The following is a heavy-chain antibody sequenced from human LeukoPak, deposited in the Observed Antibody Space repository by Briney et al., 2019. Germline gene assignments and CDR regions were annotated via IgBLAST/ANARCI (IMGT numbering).Heavy chain of an antibody. D-gene: IGHD3-10*01. J-gene: IGHJ4*02. CDR1: GIPFSNYA. V-gene: IGHV3-30*04. CDR2: ISYDGSNK. CDR3: ARDGIRFGSGTYYPN. Sequence: PGRPLRLSCAASGIPFSNYAMHWVRQAPGKGLEWVALISYDGSNKYYADSVKGRFTISRDNSKNTLYLQMNSLRAEDTAIYYCARDGIRFGSGTYYPNWGQGTLVTVSS.